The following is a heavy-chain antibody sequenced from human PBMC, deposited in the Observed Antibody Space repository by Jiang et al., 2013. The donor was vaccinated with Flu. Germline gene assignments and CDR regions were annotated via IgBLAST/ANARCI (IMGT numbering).Heavy chain of an antibody. CDR2: INGGNGNT. J-gene: IGHJ4*02. CDR3: ARGLSFGVDY. V-gene: IGHV1-3*01. CDR1: GYTFTNYA. Sequence: SGAEVKKPGASVKVSCEASGYTFTNYAIHWVRQAPGQGLEWMGWINGGNGNTKYSQKFQGRVTITRDTSASIVYMELSSLRSEDTAVYYCARGLSFGVDYWGQETLVTVSS. D-gene: IGHD3-10*01.